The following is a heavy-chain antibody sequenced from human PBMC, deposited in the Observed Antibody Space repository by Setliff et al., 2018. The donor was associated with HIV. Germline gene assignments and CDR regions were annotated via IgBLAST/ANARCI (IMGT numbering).Heavy chain of an antibody. D-gene: IGHD2-15*01. CDR1: GFTFSSYG. V-gene: IGHV3-30*02. CDR3: ARDFCGSSCSSGYGYFDH. Sequence: PGGSLRLSCAASGFTFSSYGMHWVRQAPGKGLEWVAFIHSDGSNKYYADSVKGRFTISRDNSKNTLYLQMNSLRAEDTAVYYCARDFCGSSCSSGYGYFDHWGQGTLVTVSS. CDR2: IHSDGSNK. J-gene: IGHJ4*02.